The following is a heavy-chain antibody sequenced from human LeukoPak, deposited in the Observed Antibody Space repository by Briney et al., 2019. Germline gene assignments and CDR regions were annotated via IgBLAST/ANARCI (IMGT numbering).Heavy chain of an antibody. CDR1: GFTFSSYS. Sequence: GSLRLSCAASGFTFSSYSMNWVRQAPGKGLEWVLSISSSSSYIYYADSVKGRFTISRDNAKNSLYLQMNSLRAEDTAVYYCARGRIAVASPGYFDYWGQGTLVTVSS. CDR3: ARGRIAVASPGYFDY. V-gene: IGHV3-21*01. CDR2: ISSSSSYI. D-gene: IGHD6-19*01. J-gene: IGHJ4*02.